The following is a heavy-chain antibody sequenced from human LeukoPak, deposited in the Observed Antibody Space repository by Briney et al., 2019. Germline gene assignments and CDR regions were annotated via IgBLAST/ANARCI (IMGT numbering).Heavy chain of an antibody. D-gene: IGHD1-1*01. CDR1: GGSFSGYY. V-gene: IGHV4-34*01. Sequence: SETLSLTCAVYGGSFSGYYWSWIRQPPGKGLEWIGEINHSGTTNYNPSLKSRLTISVDTSKNQFSLRLSSVTAADTAMYYCARGRMPVPGEYELQPPLWWGQGTLVTVSS. CDR3: ARGRMPVPGEYELQPPLW. J-gene: IGHJ4*02. CDR2: INHSGTT.